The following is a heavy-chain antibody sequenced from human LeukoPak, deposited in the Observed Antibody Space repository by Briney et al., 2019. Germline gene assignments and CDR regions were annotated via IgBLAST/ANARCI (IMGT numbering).Heavy chain of an antibody. J-gene: IGHJ1*01. CDR3: AREFGGYFQH. Sequence: SETLSLTCTVSGGSISSYYWSWIRQPPGKGLEWIGYIYYSGSTNYNPSLKSRVTISVDTSKNQFPLKLSSVTAADTAVYYCAREFGGYFQHWGQGTLVTVSS. CDR1: GGSISSYY. CDR2: IYYSGST. V-gene: IGHV4-59*01. D-gene: IGHD3-10*01.